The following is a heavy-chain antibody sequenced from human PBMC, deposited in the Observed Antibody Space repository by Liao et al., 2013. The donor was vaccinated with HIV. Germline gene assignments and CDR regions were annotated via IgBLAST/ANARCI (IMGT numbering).Heavy chain of an antibody. CDR2: IYYSGST. V-gene: IGHV4-59*01. CDR3: ARANFYDFWSYAFDI. J-gene: IGHJ3*02. Sequence: QVQLQQWGAGLLKPSETLSLTCAVYGGSISSYYWSWIRQPPGKGLEWIGYIYYSGSTNYNPSLKSRVTISVDTSKNQFSLKLSSVTAADTAVYYCARANFYDFWSYAFDIWGQGTMVTVSS. CDR1: GGSISSYY. D-gene: IGHD3-3*01.